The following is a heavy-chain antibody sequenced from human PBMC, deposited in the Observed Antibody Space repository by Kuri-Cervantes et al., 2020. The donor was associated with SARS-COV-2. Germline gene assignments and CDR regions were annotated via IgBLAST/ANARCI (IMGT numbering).Heavy chain of an antibody. J-gene: IGHJ3*01. V-gene: IGHV3-30-3*01. CDR1: GLTFSSSW. Sequence: GESLKISCEASGLTFSSSWMSWVRQAPGKGLEWVAFIEYDGSSKYYADSVTGRFTVSRDNSKNTLFLHMDSLRGEDTAVYYCARNINWGQGTMVTVSS. CDR3: ARNIN. CDR2: IEYDGSSK.